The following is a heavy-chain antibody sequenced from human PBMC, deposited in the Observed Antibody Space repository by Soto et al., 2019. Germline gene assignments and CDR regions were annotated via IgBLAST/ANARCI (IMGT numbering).Heavy chain of an antibody. J-gene: IGHJ5*02. D-gene: IGHD2-15*01. CDR2: MNPNSGNT. Sequence: VKVSCKASGYTFSSYDINRVRQATGQGLEWMGWMNPNSGNTGYAQKFQGRVTMTRNTSISTAYMELRSLRSDDTAVYYCAREYCSGGSCYSGSHWFDPWGQGTLVTVSS. CDR1: GYTFSSYD. CDR3: AREYCSGGSCYSGSHWFDP. V-gene: IGHV1-8*01.